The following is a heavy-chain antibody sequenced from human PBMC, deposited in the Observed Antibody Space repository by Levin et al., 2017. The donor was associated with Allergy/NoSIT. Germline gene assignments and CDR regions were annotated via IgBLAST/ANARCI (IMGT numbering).Heavy chain of an antibody. CDR3: AHRVYGAGSRLPHFDD. CDR2: IYWDDDT. Sequence: SGPTLVKPTQTLTLTCTFSGFSLNTNGVAVGWIRQPPGKALEWLALIYWDDDTRSSPSLKSRLTITKDAYQNQVVLTMTNMDHVDTATDDCAHRVYGAGSRLPHFDDGGQGTLVTVSS. D-gene: IGHD3-10*01. V-gene: IGHV2-5*02. CDR1: GFSLNTNGVA. J-gene: IGHJ4*02.